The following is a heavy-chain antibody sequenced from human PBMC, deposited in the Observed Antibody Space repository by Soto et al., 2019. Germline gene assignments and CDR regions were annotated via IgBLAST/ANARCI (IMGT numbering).Heavy chain of an antibody. J-gene: IGHJ4*02. CDR2: INHSGGT. Sequence: QVQLKQWGAGLLTPSETLSLTCAVYGGSVSDYYWSWLRQPPGKGLDWIAEINHSGGTNYTPSLNSRVSFSVERSKHRFCLRLNSVTASDTAVYCCWGRVTVTYYLDYWAQGPLVNVSS. CDR1: GGSVSDYY. D-gene: IGHD4-17*01. CDR3: WGRVTVTYYLDY. V-gene: IGHV4-34*01.